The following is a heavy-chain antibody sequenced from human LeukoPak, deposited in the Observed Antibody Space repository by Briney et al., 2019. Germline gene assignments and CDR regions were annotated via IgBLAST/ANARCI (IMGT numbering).Heavy chain of an antibody. CDR1: GGSISSSSYY. Sequence: SETLSLTCTVSGGSISSSSYYWGWIRQPPGKGLEWIGSIYYSGSTYYNPSLKSRVTISVDTSKNQFSLKLSSVTAADTAVYYCASPHPRGVRGVNDYMDVWGKGTTVTVSS. CDR3: ASPHPRGVRGVNDYMDV. J-gene: IGHJ6*03. D-gene: IGHD3-10*01. CDR2: IYYSGST. V-gene: IGHV4-39*01.